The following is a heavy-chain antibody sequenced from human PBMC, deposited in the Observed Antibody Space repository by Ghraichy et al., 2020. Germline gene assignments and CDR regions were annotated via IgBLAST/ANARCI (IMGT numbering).Heavy chain of an antibody. CDR1: GGSISSYY. Sequence: SETLSLTCTVSGGSISSYYWSWIRQPPGKGLEWIGYIYYSGSTNYNPSLKSRVTISVDTSKNQFSLKLSSVTAADTAVYYCARQYSGSAGDYWGQGTLVTVSS. CDR2: IYYSGST. J-gene: IGHJ4*02. V-gene: IGHV4-59*01. D-gene: IGHD1-26*01. CDR3: ARQYSGSAGDY.